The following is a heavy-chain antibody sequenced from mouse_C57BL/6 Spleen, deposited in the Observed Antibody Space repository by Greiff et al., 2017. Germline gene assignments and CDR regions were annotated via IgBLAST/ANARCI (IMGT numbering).Heavy chain of an antibody. J-gene: IGHJ4*01. Sequence: VKLMESGAELVRPGTSVKVSCKASGYAFTNYLIEWVKQRPGQGLEWIGVINPGSGGTNYNEKFKGKATLTADKSSSTAYMQLSSLTSEDSAVXFCARTPFTTVVATDAMDYWGQGTSVTVSS. V-gene: IGHV1-54*01. D-gene: IGHD1-1*01. CDR1: GYAFTNYL. CDR3: ARTPFTTVVATDAMDY. CDR2: INPGSGGT.